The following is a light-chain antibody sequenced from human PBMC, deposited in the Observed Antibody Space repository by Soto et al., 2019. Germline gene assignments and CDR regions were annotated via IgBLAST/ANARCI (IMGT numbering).Light chain of an antibody. Sequence: QSVLTQPPSASGSPGQSVAISCTGTSSDVGGYDYVSWYQQHPGKAPKLMIYEVTKRPSGGPDRFSGSKSGNTASLTVSGLQAEDEADYYCSSYGGNNNLLFGGGTKVTVL. CDR3: SSYGGNNNLL. CDR1: SSDVGGYDY. J-gene: IGLJ2*01. V-gene: IGLV2-8*01. CDR2: EVT.